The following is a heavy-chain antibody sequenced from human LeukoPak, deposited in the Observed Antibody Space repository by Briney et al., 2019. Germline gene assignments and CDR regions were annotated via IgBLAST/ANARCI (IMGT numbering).Heavy chain of an antibody. V-gene: IGHV3-21*01. CDR1: GFTFSSYT. J-gene: IGHJ4*02. CDR2: ISSGSSYI. CDR3: ARDQGYSYGSYFDY. Sequence: GGSLRLSCAASGFTFSSYTMNWVRQAPGKGLEWVSSISSGSSYIYYADSLKGRFTISRDNAKNSLYLQMNSLRAEDTAVYYCARDQGYSYGSYFDYWGREPWSPSPQ. D-gene: IGHD5-18*01.